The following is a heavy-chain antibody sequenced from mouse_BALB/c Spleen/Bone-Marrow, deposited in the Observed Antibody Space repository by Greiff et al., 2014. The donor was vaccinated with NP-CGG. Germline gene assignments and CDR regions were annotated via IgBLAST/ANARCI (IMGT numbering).Heavy chain of an antibody. Sequence: DLVKPGASVKLSCKASGYTFTSYWINWIKQRPGQGLEWIGCIAPGSGSTYYNEMFKGKATLTVDTSSSTAYIQLSSLSSEDSAVYFCARGDDYDPFAYWGQGTLVTVSA. D-gene: IGHD2-4*01. CDR2: IAPGSGST. J-gene: IGHJ3*01. V-gene: IGHV1S41*01. CDR1: GYTFTSYW. CDR3: ARGDDYDPFAY.